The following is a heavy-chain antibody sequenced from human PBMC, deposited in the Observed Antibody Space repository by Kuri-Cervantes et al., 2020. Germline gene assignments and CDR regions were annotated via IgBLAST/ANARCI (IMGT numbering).Heavy chain of an antibody. J-gene: IGHJ4*02. CDR1: GYTFTSYA. D-gene: IGHD3-16*02. Sequence: ASVKVSCKASGYTFTSYAMHWVRQAPGQRLEWMGWINAGNGNTKYSQKFQGRVTITRDTSASTAYMELSSLRSEDTAVYYCARARVRAGVIADFDYWGQGTLVTVSS. CDR2: INAGNGNT. V-gene: IGHV1-3*01. CDR3: ARARVRAGVIADFDY.